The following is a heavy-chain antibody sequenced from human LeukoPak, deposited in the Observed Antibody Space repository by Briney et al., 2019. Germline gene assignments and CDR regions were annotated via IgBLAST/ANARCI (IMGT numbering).Heavy chain of an antibody. J-gene: IGHJ4*02. Sequence: GGSLRLSCAASGFTFSSYAMHWVRQAPGKGLEWVAVISYDGSNKYYADSVKGRFTISRDNSKKTLYLQMNSLRAEDTAVYYCARDPVAVAGARKGYFDYWGQGTLVTVSS. CDR3: ARDPVAVAGARKGYFDY. CDR2: ISYDGSNK. V-gene: IGHV3-30*04. D-gene: IGHD6-19*01. CDR1: GFTFSSYA.